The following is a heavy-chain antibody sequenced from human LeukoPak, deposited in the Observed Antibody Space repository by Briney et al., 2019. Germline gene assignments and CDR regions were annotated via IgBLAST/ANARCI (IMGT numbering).Heavy chain of an antibody. CDR2: ISSSGSTI. V-gene: IGHV3-48*03. J-gene: IGHJ6*02. D-gene: IGHD6-13*01. Sequence: GGSLRLSCAASGFTFSSYEMNWVRQAPGKGLEWVSYISSSGSTIYYADSVKGRFTISRDNAKNSLYLQMNSLRAEDTAVYYCARVLSRGYSSSWYDFYYYYYGMDVWGQGTTVTVSS. CDR3: ARVLSRGYSSSWYDFYYYYYGMDV. CDR1: GFTFSSYE.